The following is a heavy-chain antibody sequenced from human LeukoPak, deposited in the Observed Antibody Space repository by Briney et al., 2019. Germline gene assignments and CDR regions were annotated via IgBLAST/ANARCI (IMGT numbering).Heavy chain of an antibody. CDR3: ARVSSSWYQDWYFDL. CDR2: IDTSGNT. J-gene: IGHJ2*01. D-gene: IGHD6-13*01. Sequence: SQTLSLTCTVSGNSISSGDYYWSWIRQPAGKGLEWIGRIDTSGNTNYKPSLKSRVTMSVDTSKNQFSLKLSSVTAADTAVYYCARVSSSWYQDWYFDLWGRGTLVTVSS. V-gene: IGHV4-61*02. CDR1: GNSISSGDYY.